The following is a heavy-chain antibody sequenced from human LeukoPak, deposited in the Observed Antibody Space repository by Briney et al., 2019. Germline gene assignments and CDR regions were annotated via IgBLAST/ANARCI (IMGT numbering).Heavy chain of an antibody. D-gene: IGHD1-26*01. J-gene: IGHJ4*02. CDR1: GFTFSSYS. CDR3: ASTEWELQGLLGY. CDR2: ISSSSSYI. Sequence: GGSLRLSCAASGFTFSSYSMNWVRQAPGKGLEWVSSISSSSSYIYYADSVKGRFTISRDNAKNSLYLQMNSLRAEDTAVYYCASTEWELQGLLGYWGRGTLVTVSS. V-gene: IGHV3-21*01.